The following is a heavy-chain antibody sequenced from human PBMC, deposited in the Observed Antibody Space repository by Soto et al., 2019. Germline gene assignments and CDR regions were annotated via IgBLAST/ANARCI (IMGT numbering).Heavy chain of an antibody. Sequence: GASVKVSCKASGYTFTSYDINWVRQATGQGLEWMGWMNPNSGNTGYAQKFQGRVTMTRNTSISTAYMELSSLRSEDTAVYYCARGPTYYDILSFVPLDPWGQGTLVTVSS. CDR1: GYTFTSYD. CDR3: ARGPTYYDILSFVPLDP. CDR2: MNPNSGNT. D-gene: IGHD3-9*01. V-gene: IGHV1-8*01. J-gene: IGHJ5*02.